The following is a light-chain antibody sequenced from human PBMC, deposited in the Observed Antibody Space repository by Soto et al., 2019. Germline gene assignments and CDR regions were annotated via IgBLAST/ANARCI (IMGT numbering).Light chain of an antibody. Sequence: ILTQSPGTLSLSPGARVTLSCNASQTIKNNYVAWYQQRPGRAPRLLVYGASARATGIPDRFRGSGAGTDFTLTISRLEHEDVAVYYCQHHGDLIGFGGGTKV. V-gene: IGKV3-20*01. CDR1: QTIKNNY. CDR2: GAS. CDR3: QHHGDLIG. J-gene: IGKJ4*01.